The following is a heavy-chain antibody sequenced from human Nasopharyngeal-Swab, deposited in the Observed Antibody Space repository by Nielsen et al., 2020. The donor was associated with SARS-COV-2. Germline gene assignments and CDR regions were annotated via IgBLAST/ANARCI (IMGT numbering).Heavy chain of an antibody. CDR2: IYFSVST. V-gene: IGHV4-59*13. CDR3: AGVALGSYLRGRGMDF. CDR1: NGSINSYY. J-gene: IGHJ6*02. Sequence: SETLSLTCTVSNGSINSYYWSWIRQPPGKGLEWIGYIYFSVSTSYNPSLKSRVTMSVDTSKNQFSLNLTSVTAADTAVYYCAGVALGSYLRGRGMDFWGQGTTVNVYS. D-gene: IGHD3-16*02.